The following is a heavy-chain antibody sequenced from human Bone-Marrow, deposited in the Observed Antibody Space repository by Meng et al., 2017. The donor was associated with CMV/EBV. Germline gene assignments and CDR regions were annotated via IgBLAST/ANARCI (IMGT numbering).Heavy chain of an antibody. CDR2: IYPGDSDM. V-gene: IGHV5-51*01. Sequence: GESLKISCKGSGYSFTSYWIGWVRQMPGKGLEWMGIIYPGDSDMRYSPSFQGQVTISVDKSINTAYLQWSSLEASDTAIYYCARHGANGGRTDYWAQGTLVTVSS. J-gene: IGHJ4*02. D-gene: IGHD4-23*01. CDR3: ARHGANGGRTDY. CDR1: GYSFTSYW.